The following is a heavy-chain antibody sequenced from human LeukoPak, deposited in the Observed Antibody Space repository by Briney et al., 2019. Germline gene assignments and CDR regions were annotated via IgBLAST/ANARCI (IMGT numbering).Heavy chain of an antibody. J-gene: IGHJ4*02. CDR1: GFTFGKYW. D-gene: IGHD5-18*01. CDR3: ARGLLRYSYGDY. CDR2: IKQDGSEK. V-gene: IGHV3-7*01. Sequence: GGSLRLSCVASGFTFGKYWMSWVRQAPGKGLEWVANIKQDGSEKYYVDSVKGRFTISRDNAKNSLYLQMNSLRAEDTAVYYCARGLLRYSYGDYWGQGTLVTVSS.